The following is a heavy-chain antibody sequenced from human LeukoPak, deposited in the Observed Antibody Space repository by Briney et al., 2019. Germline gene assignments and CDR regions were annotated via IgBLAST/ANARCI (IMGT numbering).Heavy chain of an antibody. CDR3: ARDRYGLGYFDY. CDR2: ISGSGGST. CDR1: GFTFSSYA. V-gene: IGHV3-23*01. J-gene: IGHJ4*02. Sequence: GGSLRLSCAASGFTFSSYAMSWVRQAPGKGLEWVSAISGSGGSTYYADSVKGRFTISRDNSKNTLYLQMNSLRAEDTAVYYCARDRYGLGYFDYWGQGTLVTVSS. D-gene: IGHD5-18*01.